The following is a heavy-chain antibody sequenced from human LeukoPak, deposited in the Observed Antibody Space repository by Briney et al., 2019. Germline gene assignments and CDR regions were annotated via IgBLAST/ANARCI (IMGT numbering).Heavy chain of an antibody. CDR2: IYHSGST. Sequence: KPSETLSLTCTVSGGSISSGGYYWSWIRQPPGKGLEWIGYIYHSGSTYYNPSLKSRVTISVDRSKNQFSLKLSSVTAADTAVYYCSRIQLWLPYNWFDPWGQGTLVTVSS. CDR3: SRIQLWLPYNWFDP. J-gene: IGHJ5*02. V-gene: IGHV4-30-2*01. D-gene: IGHD5-18*01. CDR1: GGSISSGGYY.